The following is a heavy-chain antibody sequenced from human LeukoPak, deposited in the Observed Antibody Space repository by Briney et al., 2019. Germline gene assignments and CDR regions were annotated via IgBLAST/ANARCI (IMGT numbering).Heavy chain of an antibody. CDR3: ATDRRGYSYGFLNYYFDY. CDR1: GYTLTELS. CDR2: FDPEDGET. Sequence: GASVKVSCKVSGYTLTELSMHWVRQAPGKGLEWMGGFDPEDGETIYAQKFQGRVTMTEDTSTDTAYMELSSLRSEDTAVYYCATDRRGYSYGFLNYYFDYWGQGTLVTVSS. J-gene: IGHJ4*02. D-gene: IGHD5-18*01. V-gene: IGHV1-24*01.